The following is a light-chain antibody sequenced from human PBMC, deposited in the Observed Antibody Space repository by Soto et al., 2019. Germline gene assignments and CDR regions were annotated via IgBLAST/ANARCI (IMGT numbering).Light chain of an antibody. CDR3: QQSYSST. CDR1: QSISNY. Sequence: DIQMTQSPSSLSASVGDRVTITCRASQSISNYLNWYQQKPRKAPKLLIYATSNLQSGVPSRFSGSGSGTDFTLTISSLQPEDFATYYCQQSYSSTFGQGTKVEIK. CDR2: ATS. V-gene: IGKV1-39*01. J-gene: IGKJ1*01.